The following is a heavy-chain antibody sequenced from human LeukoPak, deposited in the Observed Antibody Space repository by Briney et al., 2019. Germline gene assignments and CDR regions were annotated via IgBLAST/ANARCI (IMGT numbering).Heavy chain of an antibody. CDR1: GGSISSSSYY. CDR2: IYYSGST. CDR3: ASLPTEYSYGYAFDI. V-gene: IGHV4-39*07. Sequence: PSETLSLTCTVSGGSISSSSYYWGWIRQPPGKGLEWIGTIYYSGSTYYNPSLKSRVTISVDTSKNQFSLKLSSVTAADTAVYYCASLPTEYSYGYAFDIWGQGTMVTVSS. D-gene: IGHD5-18*01. J-gene: IGHJ3*02.